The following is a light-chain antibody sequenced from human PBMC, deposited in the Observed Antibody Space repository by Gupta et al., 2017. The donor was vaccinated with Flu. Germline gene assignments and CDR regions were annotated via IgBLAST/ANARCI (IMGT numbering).Light chain of an antibody. V-gene: IGKV1-39*01. CDR2: AAS. J-gene: IGKJ2*01. CDR1: QSISRY. CDR3: QQSYDTLMYT. Sequence: DIQMTQSPSSLSASVGDRVTITCRASQSISRYLNWYQQKPGKAPKLLIYAASTLQSGVPSRCSGSGSGTEFTFTISSLQPEDFATYYCQQSYDTLMYTFGQGTKLEIK.